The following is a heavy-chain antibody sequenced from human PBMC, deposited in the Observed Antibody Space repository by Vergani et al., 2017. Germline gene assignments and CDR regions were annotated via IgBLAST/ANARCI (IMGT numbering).Heavy chain of an antibody. Sequence: EVQLVESGGGLVQPGGSLRLSCAASGFTFSDHYMDWVRQAPGKGLEWVGRTRNKANSYTTEYAASVKGRFTITRDDSKYSLYLQMNNLKIEDTAVYYCARLGYCSSTACRQAFDIWGQGTMVTVS. V-gene: IGHV3-72*01. D-gene: IGHD2-2*01. CDR1: GFTFSDHY. CDR2: TRNKANSYTT. CDR3: ARLGYCSSTACRQAFDI. J-gene: IGHJ3*02.